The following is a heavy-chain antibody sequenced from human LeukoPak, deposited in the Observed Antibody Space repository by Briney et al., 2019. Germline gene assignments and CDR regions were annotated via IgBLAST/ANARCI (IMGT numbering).Heavy chain of an antibody. CDR2: IKQDGSDK. Sequence: GGSLRLSCAASGFTFTKYWMTWARQAPGKGLEWVGNIKQDGSDKNYMDSVKGRFTISRDNTKNSVYLQMSSLRAEDTAVYYCAREVWGPEYWGQGTLVTVSS. D-gene: IGHD1-14*01. J-gene: IGHJ4*02. CDR3: AREVWGPEY. CDR1: GFTFTKYW. V-gene: IGHV3-7*01.